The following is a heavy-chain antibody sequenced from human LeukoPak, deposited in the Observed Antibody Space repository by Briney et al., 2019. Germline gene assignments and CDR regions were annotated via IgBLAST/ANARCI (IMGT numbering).Heavy chain of an antibody. Sequence: PSGTLSLTCTVSGGSISSGSYYWSWIRQPAGKGLEWIGRIYTSGSTNYNPSLKSRVTISVDTSKNQFSLKLSSVTAADTAVYYCARAITGANNWFDPWGQGTLVTVSS. D-gene: IGHD1-20*01. CDR2: IYTSGST. J-gene: IGHJ5*02. CDR3: ARAITGANNWFDP. CDR1: GGSISSGSYY. V-gene: IGHV4-61*02.